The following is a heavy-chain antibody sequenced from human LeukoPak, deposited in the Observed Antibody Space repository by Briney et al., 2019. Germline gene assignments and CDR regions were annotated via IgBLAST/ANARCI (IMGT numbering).Heavy chain of an antibody. CDR2: IYHSGST. Sequence: PSQTLSLTSAVSGGSISSGGYSWSWIRQPPGKGLEWIGYIYHSGSTYYNPSLKSRVTISVDRSKNQFSLKLSSVTAADTAVYYCVAYGDPYYFDYWGQGTLVTVSS. CDR3: VAYGDPYYFDY. CDR1: GGSISSGGYS. J-gene: IGHJ4*02. V-gene: IGHV4-30-2*01. D-gene: IGHD4-17*01.